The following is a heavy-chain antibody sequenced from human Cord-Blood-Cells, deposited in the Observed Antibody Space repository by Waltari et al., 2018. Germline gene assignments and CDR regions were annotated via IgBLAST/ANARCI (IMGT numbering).Heavy chain of an antibody. V-gene: IGHV4-4*07. CDR1: GGSISSYY. J-gene: IGHJ5*02. CDR3: ARDSDSRSWYWFDP. CDR2: IYTSEST. D-gene: IGHD6-13*01. Sequence: QVQLQESGPGLVKPSETLSLTCTVSGGSISSYYWSWIRQPAGKGLEWIGRIYTSESTNYNPALKSRVTMSVDTSKNQFSRELSSVTAANTAVYYCARDSDSRSWYWFDPWGQGTLVTVSS.